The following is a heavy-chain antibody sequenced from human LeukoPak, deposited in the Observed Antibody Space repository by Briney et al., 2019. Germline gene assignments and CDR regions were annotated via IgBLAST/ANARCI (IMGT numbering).Heavy chain of an antibody. V-gene: IGHV1-69*13. Sequence: SVKVSCKASGGTFSSYAISWVRQAPGQGLEWMGGIIPIFGTANYAQKFQGRVTITADESTSTAYMELSSLRSEDTAVYYCARSQRSLIYYFDCWGQGTLVTVSS. CDR3: ARSQRSLIYYFDC. D-gene: IGHD2-8*01. CDR2: IIPIFGTA. J-gene: IGHJ4*02. CDR1: GGTFSSYA.